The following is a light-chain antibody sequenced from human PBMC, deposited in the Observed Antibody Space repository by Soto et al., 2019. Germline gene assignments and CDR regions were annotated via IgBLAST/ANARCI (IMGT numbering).Light chain of an antibody. Sequence: QSVVTQPPSASGTPGQRVTISCSGSSANIGSHTVNWYQQLPGTTPKLLIYIDNQRPSGVPDRFSGSKSGTSASLVISGLQSEDEADYYCSAWDGSLFGVVFGGGTKLTVL. CDR1: SANIGSHT. V-gene: IGLV1-44*01. CDR3: SAWDGSLFGVV. J-gene: IGLJ2*01. CDR2: IDN.